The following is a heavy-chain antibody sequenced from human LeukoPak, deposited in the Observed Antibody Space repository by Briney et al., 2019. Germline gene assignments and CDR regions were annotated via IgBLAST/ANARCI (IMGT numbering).Heavy chain of an antibody. CDR1: GFTFSNYA. J-gene: IGHJ4*02. D-gene: IGHD3-10*01. V-gene: IGHV3-23*01. CDR2: SSGGGSTT. Sequence: GGSLRLSCAASGFTFSNYAMSWVRQAHGQGLERVSASSGGGSTTYYADSAKGRCTISRDNSKNKLYLQMSSLRAEDTALYYCAKDSNDRSDYYFDYWGQGTLVTVSS. CDR3: AKDSNDRSDYYFDY.